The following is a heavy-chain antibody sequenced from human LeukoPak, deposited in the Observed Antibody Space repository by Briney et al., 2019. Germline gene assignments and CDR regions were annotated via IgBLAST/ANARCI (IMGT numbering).Heavy chain of an antibody. Sequence: GESLKISCKGSGYSFSNYWIGWVRQMPGKGLEWMGIIYPGDSNTRYSPSFQGQVTISAARSISTAYLQWSSLKASDTAIHYCARQPLVPDCGGDCEFDYWGQGTLVSVSS. J-gene: IGHJ4*02. CDR2: IYPGDSNT. CDR3: ARQPLVPDCGGDCEFDY. D-gene: IGHD2-21*02. CDR1: GYSFSNYW. V-gene: IGHV5-51*01.